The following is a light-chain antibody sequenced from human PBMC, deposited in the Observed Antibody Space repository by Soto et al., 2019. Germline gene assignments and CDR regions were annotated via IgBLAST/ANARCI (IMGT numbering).Light chain of an antibody. CDR2: DAS. CDR3: QQYNSFPWT. J-gene: IGKJ1*01. Sequence: DIQMTQSPSTLSASVGARVTITCRASQSISSWLAWYQQKPGKAPKLLIYDASSLESGVPSGFSGSGSGTEFTLTISSLQPDEFATYYCQQYNSFPWTFGQGTKVEIK. V-gene: IGKV1-5*01. CDR1: QSISSW.